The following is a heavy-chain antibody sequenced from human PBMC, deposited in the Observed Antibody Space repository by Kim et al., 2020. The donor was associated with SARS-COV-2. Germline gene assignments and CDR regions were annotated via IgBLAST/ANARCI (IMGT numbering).Heavy chain of an antibody. D-gene: IGHD3-10*01. CDR3: ARAFRGVINY. CDR1: GGSISSYY. Sequence: SETLSLTCTVSGGSISSYYWSWIRQPPGKGLEWIGYIYYSGSTNYNPSLKSRVTISVDTSKNQFSLKLSSVTAADTAVYYCARAFRGVINYWGQGTLVTVSS. V-gene: IGHV4-59*01. CDR2: IYYSGST. J-gene: IGHJ4*02.